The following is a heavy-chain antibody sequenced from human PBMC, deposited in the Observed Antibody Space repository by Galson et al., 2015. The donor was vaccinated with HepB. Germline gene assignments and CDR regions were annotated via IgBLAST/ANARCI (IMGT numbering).Heavy chain of an antibody. D-gene: IGHD3-22*01. V-gene: IGHV3-48*04. CDR3: AKDEWHYDSSGYYYYYGMGV. Sequence: SLRLSCAASGFTFSSYSMNWVRQAPGKGLEWVSYISSSSSTIYYAESVKGRFTISRDNAKNSLYLQMNSLRAEDTAVYYCAKDEWHYDSSGYYYYYGMGVWGQGTTVTVSS. J-gene: IGHJ6*02. CDR1: GFTFSSYS. CDR2: ISSSSSTI.